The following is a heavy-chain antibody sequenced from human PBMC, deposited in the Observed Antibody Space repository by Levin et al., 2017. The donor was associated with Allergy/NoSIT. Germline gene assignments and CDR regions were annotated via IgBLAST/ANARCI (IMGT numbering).Heavy chain of an antibody. J-gene: IGHJ6*02. Sequence: SETLSLTCTVSGGSISSGDYYWSWIRQPPGKGLEWIGYIYYSGSTYYNPSLKSRVTISVDTSKNQFSLKLSSVTAADTAVYYCARDRPYCSSTSCLLYYYGMDVWGQGTTVTVSS. CDR2: IYYSGST. D-gene: IGHD2-2*01. V-gene: IGHV4-30-4*01. CDR1: GGSISSGDYY. CDR3: ARDRPYCSSTSCLLYYYGMDV.